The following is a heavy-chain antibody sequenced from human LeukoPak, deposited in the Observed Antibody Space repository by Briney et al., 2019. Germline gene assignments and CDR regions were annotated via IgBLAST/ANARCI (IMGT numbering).Heavy chain of an antibody. CDR2: ISYDGSNK. CDR3: AKAPSIVAKAGRVY. CDR1: GFTFHSYA. D-gene: IGHD2-21*01. Sequence: GGSLRLSCAASGFTFHSYAMSWVRQAPGKGLEWVAVISYDGSNKYYADSVKGRFTISRDNSKNTLYLQMNSLRAEDTAVYYCAKAPSIVAKAGRVYWGQGTLVTVSS. V-gene: IGHV3-30*18. J-gene: IGHJ4*02.